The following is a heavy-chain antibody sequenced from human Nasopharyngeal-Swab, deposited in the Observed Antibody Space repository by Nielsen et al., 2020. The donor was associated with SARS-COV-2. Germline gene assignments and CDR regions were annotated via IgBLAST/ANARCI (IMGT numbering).Heavy chain of an antibody. CDR2: IYYSGST. Sequence: SETLSLTCTLSGGSVSSGRSYWSWIRQPPGRGLEWIGYIYYSGSTYYNPSLKSRVTISVDTSKIQFSLKLSSVTAADTAVYYCARVYKLWIVYYYYYMDVWGKGTTVTVSS. D-gene: IGHD5-18*01. CDR3: ARVYKLWIVYYYYYMDV. V-gene: IGHV4-30-4*01. J-gene: IGHJ6*03. CDR1: GGSVSSGRSY.